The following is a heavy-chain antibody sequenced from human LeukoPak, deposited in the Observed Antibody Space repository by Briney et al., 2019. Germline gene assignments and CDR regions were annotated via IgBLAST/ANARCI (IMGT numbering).Heavy chain of an antibody. V-gene: IGHV4-34*01. J-gene: IGHJ4*02. CDR1: GGSFSGYY. CDR2: INHSGST. CDR3: ARVPVGYCSSTSCYGVSDY. D-gene: IGHD2-2*01. Sequence: PSETLSLTCAVYGGSFSGYYWSWIRQPPGKGLEWIGEINHSGSTNYNPSLKSRVTISVDTFKNQFSLKLSSVTAADTAVYYCARVPVGYCSSTSCYGVSDYWGQGTLVTVSS.